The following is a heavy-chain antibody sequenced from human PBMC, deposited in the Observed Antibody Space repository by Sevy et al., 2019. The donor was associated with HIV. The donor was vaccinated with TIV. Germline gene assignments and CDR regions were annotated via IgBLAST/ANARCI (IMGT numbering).Heavy chain of an antibody. CDR1: GFTFSSYA. CDR3: VKDHIVVVVAATPGFDAFDI. D-gene: IGHD2-15*01. Sequence: GGSLRLSCAASGFTFSSYAMSWVRQAPGKGLEWVSAISGSGGSTYYADSVKGRFTISRDNSKNTLYLQMNSLRAEDTAVYYCVKDHIVVVVAATPGFDAFDIWGQGKMVPVSS. J-gene: IGHJ3*02. V-gene: IGHV3-23*01. CDR2: ISGSGGST.